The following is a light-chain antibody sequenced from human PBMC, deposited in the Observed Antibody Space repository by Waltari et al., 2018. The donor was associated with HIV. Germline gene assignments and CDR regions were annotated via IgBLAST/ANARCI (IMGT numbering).Light chain of an antibody. CDR2: YDS. V-gene: IGLV3-21*04. Sequence: SYVLTQPPSVSVAPGKTARITCGGTNIGSKSVHWYQQKPGQAPLVVIYYDSARPSGIPERFSGSNSGNTATLTISRVEAGDEADYYCQVWDSSSDHVVFGGGTNLTVL. J-gene: IGLJ2*01. CDR1: NIGSKS. CDR3: QVWDSSSDHVV.